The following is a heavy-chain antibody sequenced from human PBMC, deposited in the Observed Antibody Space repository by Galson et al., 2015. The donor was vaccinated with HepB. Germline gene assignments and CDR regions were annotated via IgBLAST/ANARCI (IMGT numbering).Heavy chain of an antibody. CDR3: AIPGGCRSTSCLYRFDP. V-gene: IGHV7-4-1*02. CDR1: GYTFTSYA. Sequence: SVKVSCKASGYTFTSYAMNWVRQAPGQGLEWMGWINTNTGNPTYAQGFTGRFVFSLDTSVSTAYLQISSLKAEDTAVYYCAIPGGCRSTSCLYRFDPWGQGTLVTVSS. J-gene: IGHJ5*02. D-gene: IGHD2-2*01. CDR2: INTNTGNP.